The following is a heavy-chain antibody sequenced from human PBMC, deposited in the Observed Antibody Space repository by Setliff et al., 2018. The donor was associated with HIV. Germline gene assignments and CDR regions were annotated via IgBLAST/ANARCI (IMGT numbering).Heavy chain of an antibody. CDR2: IYTSGST. Sequence: SETLSLTCTVSGGSISSGSYYWSRIRQPAGKGLEWIGHIYTSGSTNYNPSLKSRVTISVGTSKNQFSLKLSSVTAADTAVYYCAREGNYYDSSGYDYWGQGTLVTV. J-gene: IGHJ4*02. D-gene: IGHD3-22*01. CDR3: AREGNYYDSSGYDY. V-gene: IGHV4-61*09. CDR1: GGSISSGSYY.